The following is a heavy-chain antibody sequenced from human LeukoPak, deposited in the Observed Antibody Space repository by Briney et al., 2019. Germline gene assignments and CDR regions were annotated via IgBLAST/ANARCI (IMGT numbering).Heavy chain of an antibody. D-gene: IGHD4-17*01. Sequence: SETLSLTCTVSGGSITNYYWSWIRQPPGKGLEWIGYIHYSGSTKYKSSLKSRVTISVDTSKNQFSLKLNSVTAADTAVYYCARASHDYGDYSHFDYWGQGTLVTVSS. V-gene: IGHV4-59*12. CDR3: ARASHDYGDYSHFDY. CDR1: GGSITNYY. CDR2: IHYSGST. J-gene: IGHJ4*02.